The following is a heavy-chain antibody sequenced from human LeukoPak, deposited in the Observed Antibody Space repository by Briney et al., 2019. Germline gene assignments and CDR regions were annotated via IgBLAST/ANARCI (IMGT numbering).Heavy chain of an antibody. V-gene: IGHV4-34*01. CDR1: GESLSGYH. CDR3: ARGNLEWAAGTRWFDP. Sequence: SETLSLTCAVYGESLSGYHWTWIRQPPGKGLELIGEINQGGGTNYNPSLKSRVTMSVDTSRNQFSLKLTSVTAAETAVYYCARGNLEWAAGTRWFDPWGQGTLVIVSS. J-gene: IGHJ5*02. CDR2: INQGGGT. D-gene: IGHD6-13*01.